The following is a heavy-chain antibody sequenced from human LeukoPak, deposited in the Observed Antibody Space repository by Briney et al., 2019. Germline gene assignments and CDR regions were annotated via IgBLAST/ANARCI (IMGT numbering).Heavy chain of an antibody. V-gene: IGHV3-74*01. CDR2: INSDGSST. Sequence: PGGSMRLSCAASGFTFSSYWMHWVRQAPGKGLVWVSRINSDGSSTSYADPVKGRFTISRDNAKNTLYLQMNSLRAEDTAVYYCARGSHTTMIVVVITEYWGQGTLVTVSS. D-gene: IGHD3-22*01. CDR1: GFTFSSYW. J-gene: IGHJ4*02. CDR3: ARGSHTTMIVVVITEY.